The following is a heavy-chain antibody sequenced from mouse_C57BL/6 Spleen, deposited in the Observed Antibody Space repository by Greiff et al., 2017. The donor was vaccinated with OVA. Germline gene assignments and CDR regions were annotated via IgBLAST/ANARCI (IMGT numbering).Heavy chain of an antibody. CDR3: ARRGYYYGSLYFDV. Sequence: QVQLQQPGAELVMPGASVKLSCKASGYTFTSYWMHWVKQRPGQGLEWIGEIDPSDSYTNYNQKFKGKSTLTVDKSSSTAYMQRSSLTSEDSAVYYCARRGYYYGSLYFDVWGTGTTVTVSS. CDR1: GYTFTSYW. D-gene: IGHD1-1*01. J-gene: IGHJ1*03. V-gene: IGHV1-69*01. CDR2: IDPSDSYT.